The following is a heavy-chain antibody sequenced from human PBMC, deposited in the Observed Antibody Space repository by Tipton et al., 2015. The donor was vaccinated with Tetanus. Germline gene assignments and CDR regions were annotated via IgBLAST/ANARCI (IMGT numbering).Heavy chain of an antibody. CDR3: ARIYDFWSGYYSDH. Sequence: TLSLTCAVYGGSIRGGDYSWNWIRQPPGKGLEWLAYVSYSGRTNSNYSLKSRITVSQDASKNQFSLKLSSVTAADTAVYYCARIYDFWSGYYSDHWGQGTLVTVSS. J-gene: IGHJ4*02. CDR2: VSYSGRT. CDR1: GGSIRGGDYS. D-gene: IGHD3-3*01. V-gene: IGHV4-61*08.